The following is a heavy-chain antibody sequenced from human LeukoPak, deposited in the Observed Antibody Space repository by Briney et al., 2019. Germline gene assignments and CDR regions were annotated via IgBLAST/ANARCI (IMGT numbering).Heavy chain of an antibody. D-gene: IGHD5-18*01. CDR3: ARARGYSDSRWFDP. CDR1: GASISSYY. J-gene: IGHJ5*02. CDR2: IYYSGNT. Sequence: SETLSLTCTVSGASISSYYWIWIRQPPGKGLEWVGSIYYSGNTNFNPSLKSRVTISVDTSKNQFSLKLSSVTAADTAVYYCARARGYSDSRWFDPWGQGTLVTVSS. V-gene: IGHV4-59*01.